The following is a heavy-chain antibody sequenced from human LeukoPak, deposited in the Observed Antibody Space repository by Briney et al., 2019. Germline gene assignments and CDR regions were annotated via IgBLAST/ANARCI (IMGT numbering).Heavy chain of an antibody. Sequence: PGRSLRLSCAASGFTFSSYGMHWVRQAPGKGLEWVAVISYDGSYKYFADSVKGRFTISRDNSKNTLYLQMITLRAEDTAVYYCARDPLVGDTHSGFDYWGQGTLVTVSS. J-gene: IGHJ4*02. CDR3: ARDPLVGDTHSGFDY. D-gene: IGHD1-26*01. V-gene: IGHV3-30*03. CDR1: GFTFSSYG. CDR2: ISYDGSYK.